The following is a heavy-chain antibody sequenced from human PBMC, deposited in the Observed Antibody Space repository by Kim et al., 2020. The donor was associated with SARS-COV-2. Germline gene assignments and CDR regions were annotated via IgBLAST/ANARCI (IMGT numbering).Heavy chain of an antibody. CDR3: ARFPVTDYFDY. CDR2: DT. J-gene: IGHJ4*02. V-gene: IGHV5-51*01. Sequence: DTRYRPAFQSKGTTSADQSISTAYLQWSSLKASDTAMYYCARFPVTDYFDYWGQGTLVTVSS. D-gene: IGHD4-4*01.